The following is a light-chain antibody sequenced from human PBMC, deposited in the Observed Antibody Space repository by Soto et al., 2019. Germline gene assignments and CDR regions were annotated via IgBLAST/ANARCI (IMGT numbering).Light chain of an antibody. J-gene: IGLJ1*01. V-gene: IGLV1-40*01. Sequence: QSVLTQPPSVSVAPGQRFTISCTGSSSNIGAGYDVHWYQQLPGTAPKLLIYGNSNRPSGVPDRFSGSKSGTSASLAITGLQAEDDADYYCQSYDSRLSGSVFGTGTKVTVL. CDR3: QSYDSRLSGSV. CDR1: SSNIGAGYD. CDR2: GNS.